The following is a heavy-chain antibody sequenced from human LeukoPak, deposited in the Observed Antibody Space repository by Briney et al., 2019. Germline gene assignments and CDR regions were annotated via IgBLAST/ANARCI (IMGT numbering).Heavy chain of an antibody. V-gene: IGHV4-39*01. J-gene: IGHJ6*03. Sequence: SETLSLTCTVSGGSISSSSYYWGWIRQPPGKGLEWIGSIYYSGSTYYNPSLKSRVTISVDTSKNQFSLKLSSVTAADTAVYYCARYSWVSAEPYYYYMDVWGKGTTVTVSS. D-gene: IGHD1-14*01. CDR3: ARYSWVSAEPYYYYMDV. CDR1: GGSISSSSYY. CDR2: IYYSGST.